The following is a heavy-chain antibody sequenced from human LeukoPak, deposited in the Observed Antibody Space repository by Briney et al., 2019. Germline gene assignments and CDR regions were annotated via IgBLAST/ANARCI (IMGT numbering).Heavy chain of an antibody. CDR1: GFTFSSYW. CDR2: IKQDGSEK. D-gene: IGHD3-22*01. J-gene: IGHJ4*02. CDR3: ASKGTMIVASDHPNDY. V-gene: IGHV3-7*01. Sequence: GGSLRLSCAASGFTFSSYWMSWVRQAPGKGLEWVANIKQDGSEKYYVDSVKGRFTISRDNAKNSLYLQMNSLRAEDTAVYYCASKGTMIVASDHPNDYWGQGTLVTVSS.